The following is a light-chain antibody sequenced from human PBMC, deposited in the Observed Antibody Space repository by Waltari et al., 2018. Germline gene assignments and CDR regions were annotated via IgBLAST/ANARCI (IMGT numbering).Light chain of an antibody. Sequence: DIQMTQSPSSLSASVGDRVTITCRARQTLCSYLNWYQQKPGKAPHLLIYTASSLQSGVPSRFSGSGSGTDFTLTISSLQPEDFATYYCQQSSSTPPWTFGQGTKVEIK. CDR3: QQSSSTPPWT. CDR2: TAS. CDR1: QTLCSY. J-gene: IGKJ1*01. V-gene: IGKV1-39*01.